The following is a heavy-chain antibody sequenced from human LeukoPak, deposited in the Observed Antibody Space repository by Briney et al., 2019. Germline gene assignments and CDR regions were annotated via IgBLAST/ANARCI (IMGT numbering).Heavy chain of an antibody. D-gene: IGHD6-6*01. V-gene: IGHV3-53*01. CDR2: IYSGGST. Sequence: GGSLRLSCAASGFTVSSNYMSWIRQAPGKGLEWVSIIYSGGSTFYADSVKGRFTISRDNSKNTLYLQMNSLRAEDTAVYYCARDKGTSSLSSFDYWGQGTLVTVSS. J-gene: IGHJ4*02. CDR1: GFTVSSNY. CDR3: ARDKGTSSLSSFDY.